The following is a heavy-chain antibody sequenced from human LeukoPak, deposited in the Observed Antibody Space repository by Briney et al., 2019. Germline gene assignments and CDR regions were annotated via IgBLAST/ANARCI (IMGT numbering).Heavy chain of an antibody. D-gene: IGHD3-16*01. CDR3: AILRTDAFQGYWYFDL. V-gene: IGHV4-59*10. CDR1: GGSFSGYY. J-gene: IGHJ2*01. CDR2: TYTSGST. Sequence: SSETLSLTCAVYGGSFSGYYWSWIRQPAGKGLEWIGRTYTSGSTNYNPSLKSRVTMSVDTSKNQFSLKLSSVTAADTAVYYCAILRTDAFQGYWYFDLWGRGTLVTVSS.